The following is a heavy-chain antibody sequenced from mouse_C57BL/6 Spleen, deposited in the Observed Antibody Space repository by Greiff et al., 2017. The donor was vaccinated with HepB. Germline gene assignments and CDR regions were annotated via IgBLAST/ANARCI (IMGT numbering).Heavy chain of an antibody. D-gene: IGHD3-3*01. J-gene: IGHJ4*01. Sequence: VHVKQSGAELVRPGASVKLSCTASGFNIKDYYMHWVKQRPEQGLEWIGRIDPEDGDTEYAPKFPGKATMTADTSSNTAYLQLSSLTSEDTAVYYCTTGGTSYAMDYWGQGTSVTVSS. CDR2: IDPEDGDT. CDR3: TTGGTSYAMDY. CDR1: GFNIKDYY. V-gene: IGHV14-1*01.